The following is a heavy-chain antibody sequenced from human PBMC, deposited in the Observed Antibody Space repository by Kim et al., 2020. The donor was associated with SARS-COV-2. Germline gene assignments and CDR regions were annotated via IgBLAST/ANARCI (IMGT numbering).Heavy chain of an antibody. CDR1: GGSIRSGGKF. CDR3: ARGQPLDY. CDR2: ISYSGNS. V-gene: IGHV4-31*03. D-gene: IGHD2-2*01. J-gene: IGHJ4*02. Sequence: SETLSPTCSVSGGSIRSGGKFWTWIRQHPAKGLEWIGYISYSGNSHYSPSLRSRVSISLQTSENQFSLELTSVTAADTAVYYCARGQPLDYWGQGILGT.